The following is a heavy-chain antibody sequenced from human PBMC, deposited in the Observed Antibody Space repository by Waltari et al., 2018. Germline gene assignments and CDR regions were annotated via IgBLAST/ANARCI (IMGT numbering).Heavy chain of an antibody. CDR2: IIYSGGST. CDR3: ARTGRGNHYDSSDFQY. J-gene: IGHJ1*01. CDR1: GFSFPSHA. D-gene: IGHD3-22*01. V-gene: IGHV3-23*03. Sequence: EVQLLESGGALVQPGGSLRLSCAASGFSFPSHAMVWVRQAPGEGLEWVSIIYSGGSTYYADSVKGRFTVSRDNSKNTLYLEMHSLRTEDTAVYYCARTGRGNHYDSSDFQYWGQGTLVTVSS.